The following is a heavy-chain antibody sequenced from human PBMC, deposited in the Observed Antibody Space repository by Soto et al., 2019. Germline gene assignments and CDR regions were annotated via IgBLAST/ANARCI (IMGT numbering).Heavy chain of an antibody. J-gene: IGHJ4*02. V-gene: IGHV3-33*01. CDR3: ARDRGVGGGYFDQ. CDR2: RWYDGNE. D-gene: IGHD1-26*01. CDR1: GFTFSSFV. Sequence: GGSLTLSCATSGFTFSSFVMHCVRQAPGKGLEWLGVRWYDGNEDYADSVKGRFTISRDNSKNTLFLEMTSLRVDDTAVYSCARDRGVGGGYFDQGGQGTLVTVSS.